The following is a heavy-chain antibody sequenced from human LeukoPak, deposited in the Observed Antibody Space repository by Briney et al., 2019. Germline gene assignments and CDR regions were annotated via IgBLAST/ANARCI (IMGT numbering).Heavy chain of an antibody. J-gene: IGHJ6*02. V-gene: IGHV1-8*01. CDR3: ARGPTQYYDILTGYFYGAYYYGMDV. D-gene: IGHD3-9*01. Sequence: ASVKVSCKASGYTFTSYDINWVRQATGQGLEWMGRMNPNSGNTGYAQKFQGRVTMTRNTSISTAYMELSSLRSEDTAVYYCARGPTQYYDILTGYFYGAYYYGMDVWGQGTTVTASS. CDR2: MNPNSGNT. CDR1: GYTFTSYD.